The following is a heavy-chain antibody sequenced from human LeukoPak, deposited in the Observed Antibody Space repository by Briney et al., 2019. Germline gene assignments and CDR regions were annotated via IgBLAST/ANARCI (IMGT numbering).Heavy chain of an antibody. Sequence: ASVTVSFKPSGYTFTGAYMHWVRQAPGQGLEWMGWINPNSGEKKFAQKFQGRVTMTRDTSISTVYMGLGGLRSDDTAVYYCARVLFNSGYDYWGQGSLVTVSS. CDR3: ARVLFNSGYDY. D-gene: IGHD3-9*01. CDR2: INPNSGEK. V-gene: IGHV1-2*02. CDR1: GYTFTGAY. J-gene: IGHJ4*02.